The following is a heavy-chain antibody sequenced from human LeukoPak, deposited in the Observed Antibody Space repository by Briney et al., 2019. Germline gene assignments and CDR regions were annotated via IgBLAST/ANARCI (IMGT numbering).Heavy chain of an antibody. CDR2: IIPILGIA. J-gene: IGHJ4*02. D-gene: IGHD5-12*01. Sequence: GASVKVSCKASGGTLSSYAISWVRQAPGQGLEWMGRIIPILGIANYAQKFQGRVTITADKSTSTAYMELSSLRSEDTAVYYCAIDGYDPFDYWGQGTLVTVSS. V-gene: IGHV1-69*04. CDR1: GGTLSSYA. CDR3: AIDGYDPFDY.